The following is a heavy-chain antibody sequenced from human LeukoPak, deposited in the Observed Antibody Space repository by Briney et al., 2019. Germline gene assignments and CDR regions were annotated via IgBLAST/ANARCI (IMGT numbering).Heavy chain of an antibody. V-gene: IGHV4-59*01. CDR3: ARDLGGADAD. CDR2: IYYSGGT. Sequence: ETLSLTCTVSGGSISSYYWTWIRQPPGKGLEWIGYIYYSGGTNYNPSLKSRVTISVDTSKNKFSMKVSSVTGADTAVYYCARDLGGADADWGQGSLVTVSS. CDR1: GGSISSYY. J-gene: IGHJ1*01. D-gene: IGHD1-26*01.